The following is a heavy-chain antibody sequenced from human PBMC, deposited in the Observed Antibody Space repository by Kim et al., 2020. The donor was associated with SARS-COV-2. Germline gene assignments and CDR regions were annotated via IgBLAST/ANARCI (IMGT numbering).Heavy chain of an antibody. D-gene: IGHD1-1*01. CDR1: GFTFSSYG. CDR3: ARNDGGYCYYYGMDV. CDR2: IWYDGSNK. Sequence: GGSLRLSCAASGFTFSSYGMHWVRQAPGKGLEWVAVIWYDGSNKYYADSVKGRFTISRDNSKNTLYLQMNSLRAEDTAVYYCARNDGGYCYYYGMDVWGQGTTVTVSS. J-gene: IGHJ6*02. V-gene: IGHV3-33*03.